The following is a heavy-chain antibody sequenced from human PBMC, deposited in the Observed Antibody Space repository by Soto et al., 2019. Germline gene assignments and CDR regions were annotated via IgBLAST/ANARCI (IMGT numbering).Heavy chain of an antibody. J-gene: IGHJ4*02. D-gene: IGHD4-17*01. CDR2: IYYTGTT. CDR3: ARAATGTVTLLDY. CDR1: GGSVNSYY. V-gene: IGHV4-59*02. Sequence: SETLSLTCTVSGGSVNSYYWSWIRQPPGKGLECIGSIYYTGTTHYNPSLKSRVTISVDTSNNQFSLKLTSVTAADTAVYYCARAATGTVTLLDYWGQGTLVTVS.